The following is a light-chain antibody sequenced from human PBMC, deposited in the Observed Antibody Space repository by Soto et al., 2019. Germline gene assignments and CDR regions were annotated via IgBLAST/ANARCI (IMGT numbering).Light chain of an antibody. CDR2: DAS. Sequence: EILMTQTPATLSVSPGERATVSCRSSQSVSSYLAWYQQKPGQAPRLLIYDASNRATGIPARFSGSGSGTDFTLTISSLEPEDFAVYYCQQRSNFGQGTRLEI. V-gene: IGKV3-11*01. CDR3: QQRSN. J-gene: IGKJ5*01. CDR1: QSVSSY.